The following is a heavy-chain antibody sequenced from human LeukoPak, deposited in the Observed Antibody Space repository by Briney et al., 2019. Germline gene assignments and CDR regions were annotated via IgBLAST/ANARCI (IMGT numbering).Heavy chain of an antibody. V-gene: IGHV1-69*13. CDR2: VMPMFNTS. CDR1: GGTFRNYI. CDR3: AKVQNEVVPIAMRGWFDP. Sequence: SVKVSCKASGGTFRNYIFSWVRQAPGQGLEWMGGVMPMFNTSNYAQKFQGRVTIIADENTSTVYMELSSLRSEDTAVYYCAKVQNEVVPIAMRGWFDPWGQGTLVAVSS. J-gene: IGHJ5*02. D-gene: IGHD2-2*01.